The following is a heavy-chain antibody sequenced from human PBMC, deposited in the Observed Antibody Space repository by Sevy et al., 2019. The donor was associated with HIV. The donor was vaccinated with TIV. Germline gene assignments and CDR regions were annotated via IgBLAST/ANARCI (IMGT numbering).Heavy chain of an antibody. CDR3: ARIPRGYSSSWYNYYGMDV. D-gene: IGHD6-13*01. Sequence: APVKVSCKASGGTFSSYAISWVRQAPGQGLEWMGGIIPIFGTANYAQKFQGRVTITADESTSTAYMELSSLRSEDTAVYYCARIPRGYSSSWYNYYGMDVWGQGTTVTVSS. V-gene: IGHV1-69*13. CDR2: IIPIFGTA. CDR1: GGTFSSYA. J-gene: IGHJ6*02.